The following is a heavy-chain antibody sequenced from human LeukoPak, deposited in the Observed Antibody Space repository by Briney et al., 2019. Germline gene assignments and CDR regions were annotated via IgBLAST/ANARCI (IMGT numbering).Heavy chain of an antibody. CDR2: IYTSGST. Sequence: SETLSLTCTVSGGSISSGSYYWSWIRQPAGKGLEWIGRIYTSGSTNYNPSLKSRVTISVDTSKNHFSLKLSSVTAADTAVYYCARGVLRFLEWLPTLDYWGQGTLVTVSS. D-gene: IGHD3-3*01. CDR1: GGSISSGSYY. V-gene: IGHV4-61*02. J-gene: IGHJ4*02. CDR3: ARGVLRFLEWLPTLDY.